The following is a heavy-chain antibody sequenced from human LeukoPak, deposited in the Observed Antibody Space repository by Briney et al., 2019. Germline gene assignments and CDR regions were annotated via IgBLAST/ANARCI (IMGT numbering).Heavy chain of an antibody. CDR2: IYHSGST. CDR3: AGPTVGYYYGMDV. D-gene: IGHD1-26*01. J-gene: IGHJ6*04. Sequence: SETLSLTCAVTGGSISSSNWWSWVRPPPGKGLEWIGEIYHSGSTNYNPSLKSRVTISVDKSKNQFSLKLSSVTAADTAVYYCAGPTVGYYYGMDVWGKGTTVTVSS. V-gene: IGHV4-4*02. CDR1: GGSISSSNW.